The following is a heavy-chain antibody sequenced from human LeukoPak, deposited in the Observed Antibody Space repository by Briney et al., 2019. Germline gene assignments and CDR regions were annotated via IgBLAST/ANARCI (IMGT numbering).Heavy chain of an antibody. Sequence: GGSLRLSCVTYGLAFDTFWMHWVRQAPGKGLMWVARININGTFSTYADSVQGRFTVFRDNAKKTLYLQMNSLRVEDTATYFCGQVGYWGQGTLVTVSS. V-gene: IGHV3-74*03. CDR1: GLAFDTFW. D-gene: IGHD1-26*01. CDR3: GQVGY. CDR2: ININGTFS. J-gene: IGHJ4*02.